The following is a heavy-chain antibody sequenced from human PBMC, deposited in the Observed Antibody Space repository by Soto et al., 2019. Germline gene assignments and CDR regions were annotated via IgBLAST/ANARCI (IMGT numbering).Heavy chain of an antibody. J-gene: IGHJ4*02. CDR1: GFTFSSYA. CDR2: ISGSGGST. D-gene: IGHD3-16*01. CDR3: AKDPRGGVADPYYFDY. V-gene: IGHV3-23*01. Sequence: GGSLRLSCAASGFTFSSYAMSWVRQAPGKGLEWVSAISGSGGSTYYADSVKGRFTISRDNSKNTLYLQMNSLRAEDTAVYYCAKDPRGGVADPYYFDYWGQGTLVTVSS.